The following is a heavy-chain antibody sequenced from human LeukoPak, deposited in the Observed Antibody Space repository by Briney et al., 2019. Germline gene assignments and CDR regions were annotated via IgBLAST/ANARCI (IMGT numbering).Heavy chain of an antibody. D-gene: IGHD3-10*01. CDR3: VKGVTMVRGVIPDAFDI. J-gene: IGHJ3*02. Sequence: QPGGSVRLSCSASGFTFSNYAMHWVRQAPGKGLEYVSGISSNGDSTYYSDSVKGRFTISRDNSKNTLYLHMSSLRAEDTAVFYCVKGVTMVRGVIPDAFDIWGQGTMVTVSS. CDR1: GFTFSNYA. V-gene: IGHV3-64D*09. CDR2: ISSNGDST.